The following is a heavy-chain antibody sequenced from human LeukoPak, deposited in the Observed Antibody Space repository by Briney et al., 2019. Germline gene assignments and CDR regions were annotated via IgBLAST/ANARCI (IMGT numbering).Heavy chain of an antibody. D-gene: IGHD6-13*01. CDR2: ISGSGGST. V-gene: IGHV3-23*01. CDR1: GFTFSSYA. J-gene: IGHJ4*02. CDR3: AKDRGSSSEGDY. Sequence: PGGSLRLSCAASGFTFSSYAMSWVRQAPGKGLEWVSAISGSGGSTYYEASVKGRFTISRDNSKNTLYLQMNSLRAEDTAVYYCAKDRGSSSEGDYWGQGTLVTVSS.